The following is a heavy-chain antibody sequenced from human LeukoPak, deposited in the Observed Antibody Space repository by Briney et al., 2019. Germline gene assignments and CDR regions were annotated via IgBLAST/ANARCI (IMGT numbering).Heavy chain of an antibody. CDR2: IYYTGST. CDR1: GGSISGSSHF. CDR3: ARLDNWNGYYFDY. V-gene: IGHV4-39*01. Sequence: SATLSLTCTVSGGSISGSSHFWGWIRQPPGKGLEWIGSIYYTGSTYHNSSLKSRLTISVDTSKNQFSLKLSSVTAADTAVFYCARLDNWNGYYFDYWGQGTLVTVSS. J-gene: IGHJ4*02. D-gene: IGHD1-20*01.